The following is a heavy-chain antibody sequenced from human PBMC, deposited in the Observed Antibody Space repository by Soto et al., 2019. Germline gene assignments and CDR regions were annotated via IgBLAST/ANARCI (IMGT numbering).Heavy chain of an antibody. CDR1: GFTFSSYW. Sequence: GGSLRLSCAASGFTFSSYWMHWVRQAPGKGLVWVSRINSDGSSTSYADSVKGRFTISRDNAKNTLYLQMNSLRAEDTAVYYCAREGRPPYSSSWFNWFDPWGQGTLVTVSS. CDR2: INSDGSST. V-gene: IGHV3-74*01. CDR3: AREGRPPYSSSWFNWFDP. D-gene: IGHD6-13*01. J-gene: IGHJ5*02.